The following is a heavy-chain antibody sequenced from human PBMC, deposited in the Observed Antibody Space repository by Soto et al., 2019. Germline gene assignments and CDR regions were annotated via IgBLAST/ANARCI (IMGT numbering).Heavy chain of an antibody. J-gene: IGHJ6*02. CDR2: IFYSGTT. CDR1: GDSISSADYY. V-gene: IGHV4-30-4*01. Sequence: SETLSLTCTVSGDSISSADYYWSWICQTPGKGLEWIGHIFYSGTTYYNPSLMSRLTISVDTSKNHFSLRLNSVNAADTAVYYCARDLWLEPDLYYYGMDVCRQVTTVAVYS. CDR3: ARDLWLEPDLYYYGMDV. D-gene: IGHD1-1*01.